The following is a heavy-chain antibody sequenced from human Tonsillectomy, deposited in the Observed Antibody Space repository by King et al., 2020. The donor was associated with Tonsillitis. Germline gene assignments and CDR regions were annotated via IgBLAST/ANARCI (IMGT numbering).Heavy chain of an antibody. CDR3: VRDRGASWSHYCFDF. V-gene: IGHV3-30*17. Sequence: VRLVESGGGVVQPGRSLRLSCAASGFSFRSYATHWVRQAPGRGLEWVALISFDGNDKYYADSVKGRFTISRDNSKNTLFLQMDSLRPEDTAVYYCVRDRGASWSHYCFDFWGHGTLAT. D-gene: IGHD2-15*01. CDR1: GFSFRSYA. J-gene: IGHJ4*01. CDR2: ISFDGNDK.